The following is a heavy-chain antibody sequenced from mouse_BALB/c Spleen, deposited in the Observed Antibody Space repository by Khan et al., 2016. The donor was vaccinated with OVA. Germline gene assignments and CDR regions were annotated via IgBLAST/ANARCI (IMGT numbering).Heavy chain of an antibody. Sequence: EVELVVSGGGLVQPGGSRKLSCVASGFTFSSFGMHWVRQAPEKGLEWVAYISGDSSTIYYTDTVKGRFTISRDNPKNTLFLQMTSLRSEDMAMYYCARSYFYGYYFDQWGQGTTLTVSS. CDR3: ARSYFYGYYFDQ. V-gene: IGHV5-17*02. CDR2: ISGDSSTI. D-gene: IGHD1-1*01. J-gene: IGHJ2*01. CDR1: GFTFSSFG.